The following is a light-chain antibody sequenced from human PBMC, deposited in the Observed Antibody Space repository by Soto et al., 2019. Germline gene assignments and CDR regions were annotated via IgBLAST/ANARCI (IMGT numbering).Light chain of an antibody. V-gene: IGKV3-20*01. CDR3: QQYGSSGT. Sequence: EIVMTHSPATLAVSPGEGATLSCSASQSVSNNYLAWYQQKPGQAPRPLICGASNRATGIPDRFSGSGSGTDFTLTISRLEPEDFAVYYCQQYGSSGTFGQGTKVDIK. CDR1: QSVSNNY. J-gene: IGKJ1*01. CDR2: GAS.